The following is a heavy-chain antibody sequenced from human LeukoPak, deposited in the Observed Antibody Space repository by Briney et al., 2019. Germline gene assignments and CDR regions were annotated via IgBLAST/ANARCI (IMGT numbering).Heavy chain of an antibody. CDR3: ARAWTVDAFDI. CDR2: ISYDGSNK. V-gene: IGHV3-30*01. CDR1: GFTFSSYA. Sequence: PGGSLRLSCAASGFTFSSYAMHWVRQAPGKGLEWVAVISYDGSNKYYADSVKGRFTISRDNSKNTLYLQMNSLRAEDTAVYYCARAWTVDAFDIWGQGTMVTVSS. J-gene: IGHJ3*02. D-gene: IGHD3/OR15-3a*01.